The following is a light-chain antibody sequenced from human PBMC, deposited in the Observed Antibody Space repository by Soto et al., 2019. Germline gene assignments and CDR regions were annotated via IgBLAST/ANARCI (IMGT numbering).Light chain of an antibody. CDR1: SGDIGGYDY. CDR3: SSYAGSNNPYV. CDR2: EVT. J-gene: IGLJ1*01. Sequence: QSALTQPPSASGSPGQSVTISCTGTSGDIGGYDYVSWYQQHPGKAPKLMIYEVTKRPLGDPDRFSGSKSGNTASLTVSGLQAEDEADYYCSSYAGSNNPYVFGTGTKVTVL. V-gene: IGLV2-8*01.